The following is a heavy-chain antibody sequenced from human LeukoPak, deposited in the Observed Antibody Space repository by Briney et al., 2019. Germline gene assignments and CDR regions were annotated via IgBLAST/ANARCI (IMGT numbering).Heavy chain of an antibody. CDR3: ARDSGNYLDAFDI. D-gene: IGHD1-7*01. V-gene: IGHV3-21*01. J-gene: IGHJ3*02. CDR1: GFTFSTYS. CDR2: IGNSDET. Sequence: PGGSLRLSCAASGFTFSTYSMNWVRQAPGMGLEWVAAIGNSDETYYADAVKGRFTISRDTSKNTLYLQMSSLRAEDTAVYYCARDSGNYLDAFDIWGQGTMVTVSS.